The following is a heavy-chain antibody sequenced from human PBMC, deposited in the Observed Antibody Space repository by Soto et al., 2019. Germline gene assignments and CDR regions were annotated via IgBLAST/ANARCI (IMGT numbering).Heavy chain of an antibody. CDR3: AFGSWNQFYFDY. V-gene: IGHV3-30*03. J-gene: IGHJ4*02. D-gene: IGHD6-13*01. Sequence: AGGSLRLSCAVSGFTFSDYGMHWVRQAPGKGLEWVAVMSYAGTYKYYADSVKGRFTISRDLSGNTLFLQMNSLRAEDTALYYCAFGSWNQFYFDYWGQEILVTVSS. CDR1: GFTFSDYG. CDR2: MSYAGTYK.